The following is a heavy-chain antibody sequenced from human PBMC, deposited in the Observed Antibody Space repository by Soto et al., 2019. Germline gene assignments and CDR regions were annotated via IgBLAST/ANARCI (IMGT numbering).Heavy chain of an antibody. J-gene: IGHJ6*03. CDR3: ARAPYYSSSSLVPVFDYYYYMDV. Sequence: ASVKVSCKASGYTFTSYGISWVRQAPGQGLEWMGWISAYNGNTNYAQKLQGRVTMTTDTSTSTAYMELRSLRSDDTAVYYCARAPYYSSSSLVPVFDYYYYMDVWGKGTTVTVSS. CDR2: ISAYNGNT. D-gene: IGHD6-6*01. CDR1: GYTFTSYG. V-gene: IGHV1-18*01.